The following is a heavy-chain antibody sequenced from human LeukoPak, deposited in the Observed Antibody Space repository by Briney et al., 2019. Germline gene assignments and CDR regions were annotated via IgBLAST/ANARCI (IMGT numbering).Heavy chain of an antibody. J-gene: IGHJ6*03. CDR3: ARGWAGSYYMDV. V-gene: IGHV7-4-1*02. CDR1: GYTFPSYA. Sequence: GASVKVSFKASGYTFPSYALNWVRQAPGQGLEWMGWINTNTGNPTYAQGFTGRFVFSLDTSVSTAYLQWNSLKASDTAMYYCARGWAGSYYMDVWGKGTTVTVSS. D-gene: IGHD6-19*01. CDR2: INTNTGNP.